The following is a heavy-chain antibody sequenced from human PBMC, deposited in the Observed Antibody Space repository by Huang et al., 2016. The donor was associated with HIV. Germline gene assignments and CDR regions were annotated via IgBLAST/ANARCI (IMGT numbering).Heavy chain of an antibody. CDR2: SIPLYGAE. CDR3: AKVAAGQPFHFYYYMDA. D-gene: IGHD3-3*02. CDR1: GGTFKKYA. V-gene: IGHV1-69*13. Sequence: QVNLVQSGAEVRKPGSSVKVSCKASGGTFKKYAISWGRQAPGQGLEGMGASIPLYGAEEYAEKFQDRVTLTADGSTNTAYLELDRLTSEDTAVYYCAKVAAGQPFHFYYYMDAWGDGTTVIVSS. J-gene: IGHJ6*03.